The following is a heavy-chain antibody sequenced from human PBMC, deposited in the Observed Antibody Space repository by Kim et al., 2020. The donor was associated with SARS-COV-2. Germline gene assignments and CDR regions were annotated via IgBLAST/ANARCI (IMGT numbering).Heavy chain of an antibody. CDR2: ISSSSSYT. CDR3: ARRFDYYGSGRDWFDP. Sequence: GSLRLSCAASGFTFSDYYMSWIRQAPGKGLEWVSYISSSSSYTNYADSVKGRFTISRDNAKNSLYLQMNSLRAEDTAVYYCARRFDYYGSGRDWFDPWGQGTLVTVSS. J-gene: IGHJ5*02. CDR1: GFTFSDYY. V-gene: IGHV3-11*03. D-gene: IGHD3-10*01.